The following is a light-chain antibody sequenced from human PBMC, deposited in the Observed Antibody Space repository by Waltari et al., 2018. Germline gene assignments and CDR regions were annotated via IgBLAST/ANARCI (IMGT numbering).Light chain of an antibody. CDR1: SSDVGGYNY. CDR3: SSYISSSTLEL. Sequence: QSALTQPASVSGSPGQSTTISCTGTSSDVGGYNYVSWYQQHPGKAPKLMIYDVSNRPSGVSNRFSGSKSSNTASLTISGLQAEDEADYYCSSYISSSTLELFGGGTSLTIL. J-gene: IGLJ2*01. V-gene: IGLV2-14*03. CDR2: DVS.